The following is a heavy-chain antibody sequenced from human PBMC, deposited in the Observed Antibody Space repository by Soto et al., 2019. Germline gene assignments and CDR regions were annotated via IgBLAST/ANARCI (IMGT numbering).Heavy chain of an antibody. CDR1: GYIFIHCF. V-gene: IGHV1-46*01. Sequence: QVQLVQSGAEMKQPGASVKLSCQASGYIFIHCFMHWVRQAPGQGLEWMGGINPSSGTTTYAQKFQGRVTVTWDTSTSTVYMELSSLGSGDTAMYYCARSLGETTSLFDYWGQGILVTVSA. CDR2: INPSSGTT. J-gene: IGHJ4*02. CDR3: ARSLGETTSLFDY. D-gene: IGHD1-26*01.